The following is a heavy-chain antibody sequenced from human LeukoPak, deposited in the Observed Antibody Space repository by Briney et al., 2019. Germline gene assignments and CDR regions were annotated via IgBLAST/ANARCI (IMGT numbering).Heavy chain of an antibody. CDR1: GFTFSTYA. V-gene: IGHV3-23*01. CDR2: ISGDNPGT. J-gene: IGHJ4*02. D-gene: IGHD2-15*01. CDR3: AKAPVGHCSGAFCYQFDS. Sequence: GGSLRLSCAASGFTFSTYAMSWVRQTPGKGLEWVAAISGDNPGTYHANSVKGRFTISRDNSKNTLHLQMSGLRAEDTARYYCAKAPVGHCSGAFCYQFDSWGQGTLVTVSS.